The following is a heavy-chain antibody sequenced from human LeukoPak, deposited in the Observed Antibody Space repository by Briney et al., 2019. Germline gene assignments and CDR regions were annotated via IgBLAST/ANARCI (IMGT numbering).Heavy chain of an antibody. J-gene: IGHJ4*02. Sequence: GGSLRFSCSASGFSFGDYDMNWIRQAPGKGLEWVAYIRNDGSTIYDADSVRGRFTISRDNAEKSLYLQMNSLRAEDTAVYYCAREGRGYYGDFDFWGQGTLVTVSS. CDR3: AREGRGYYGDFDF. CDR2: IRNDGSTI. D-gene: IGHD3-22*01. CDR1: GFSFGDYD. V-gene: IGHV3-11*01.